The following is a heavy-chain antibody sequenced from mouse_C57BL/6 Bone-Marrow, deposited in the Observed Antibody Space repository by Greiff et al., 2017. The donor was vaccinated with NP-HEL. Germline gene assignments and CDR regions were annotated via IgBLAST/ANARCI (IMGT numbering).Heavy chain of an antibody. Sequence: EVMLVESGGDLVKPGGSLKLSCAASGFTFSSYGMSWVRQTPDKRLEWVATISSGGSYTYYPDSVKGRFTISRDNAKNTLYLQMSSLKSEDTAMYYCARDPNSYFDYWGQGTTLTVSS. CDR1: GFTFSSYG. D-gene: IGHD4-1*01. CDR2: ISSGGSYT. V-gene: IGHV5-6*01. J-gene: IGHJ2*01. CDR3: ARDPNSYFDY.